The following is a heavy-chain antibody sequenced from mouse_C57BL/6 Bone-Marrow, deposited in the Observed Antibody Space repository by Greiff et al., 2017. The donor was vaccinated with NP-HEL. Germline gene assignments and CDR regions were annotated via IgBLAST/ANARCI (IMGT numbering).Heavy chain of an antibody. V-gene: IGHV2-2*01. CDR1: GFSLTSYG. CDR2: IWIGGST. D-gene: IGHD2-2*01. CDR3: ARNRDMVTTTDWYFDV. J-gene: IGHJ1*03. Sequence: VQLQQSGPGLVQPSQSLSITCTVSGFSLTSYGVHWVRQSPGKGLEWLGVIWIGGSTDYNAAFISRLSISKDNSKSQVFFKMNSLQADDTAIYYCARNRDMVTTTDWYFDVWGTGTTVTVSS.